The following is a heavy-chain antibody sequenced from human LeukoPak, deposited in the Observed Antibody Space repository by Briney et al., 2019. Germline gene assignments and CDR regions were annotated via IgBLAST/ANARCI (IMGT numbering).Heavy chain of an antibody. CDR3: VRHGWGSSWYPDY. CDR2: IYYSGST. CDR1: GGSISSNNDY. J-gene: IGHJ4*02. D-gene: IGHD6-13*01. V-gene: IGHV4-39*01. Sequence: PETLSLTCRVSGGSISSNNDYWGWIRQPPGKGLEWIGSIYYSGSTYYNPSLKSRVTISVDTSKNQFSLKLSSVTAADTAVYYCVRHGWGSSWYPDYWGQGTLVTVSS.